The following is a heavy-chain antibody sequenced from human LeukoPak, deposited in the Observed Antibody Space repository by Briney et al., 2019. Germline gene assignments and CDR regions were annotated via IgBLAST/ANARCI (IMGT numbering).Heavy chain of an antibody. CDR1: GFTFSSYG. CDR2: ISGSGGGK. CDR3: AKDRGIVVVTAMDY. V-gene: IGHV3-23*01. J-gene: IGHJ4*02. Sequence: GGSLRLSCAASGFTFSSYGMSWVRQAPGKGLEWVSAISGSGGGKYYADSVKGRFTISRDNSKNTLYLQMNSLRAEDTAVYYCAKDRGIVVVTAMDYWGQGTLVTVSS. D-gene: IGHD2-21*02.